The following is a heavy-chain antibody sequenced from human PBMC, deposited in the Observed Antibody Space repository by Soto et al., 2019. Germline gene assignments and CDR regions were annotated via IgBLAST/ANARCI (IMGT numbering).Heavy chain of an antibody. V-gene: IGHV3-30-3*01. CDR3: AVIRGNCSSTSCYANDYYGLDV. CDR1: GFTFSSYA. J-gene: IGHJ6*04. Sequence: GESLRLSCAASGFTFSSYAMHWVRQAPGKGLEWVAVISYDGSNKYYADSVKGRFTISRDNSKNTLYLQMNSLRAEDTAVYYCAVIRGNCSSTSCYANDYYGLDVGGKGPT. D-gene: IGHD2-2*01. CDR2: ISYDGSNK.